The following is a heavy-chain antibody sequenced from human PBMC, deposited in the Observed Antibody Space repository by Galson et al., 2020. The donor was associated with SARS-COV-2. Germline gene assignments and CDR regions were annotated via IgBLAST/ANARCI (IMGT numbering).Heavy chain of an antibody. D-gene: IGHD6-6*01. CDR2: IIPILGIA. CDR3: ARDPLSIAARRGYYYYYYYYMDV. V-gene: IGHV1-69*10. J-gene: IGHJ6*03. Sequence: PGQGLEWMGGIIPILGIANYAQKFQGRVTITADKSTSTAYMELSSLRSEDTAVYYCARDPLSIAARRGYYYYYYYYMDVWGKGTTVTVSS.